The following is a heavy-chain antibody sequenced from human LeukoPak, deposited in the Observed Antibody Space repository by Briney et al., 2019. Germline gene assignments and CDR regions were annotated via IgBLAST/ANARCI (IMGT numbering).Heavy chain of an antibody. D-gene: IGHD3-10*01. CDR1: GGSVSSGSYY. Sequence: SETLSLTCTVSGGSVSSGSYYWSWIRQPPGKGLEWIGYIYYSGSTNYNPSLKSRVTISVDPSKNQFSLKLSSVTAADTAVYYCARAYYGSGSYSDYWGQGTLVTVSS. CDR3: ARAYYGSGSYSDY. CDR2: IYYSGST. V-gene: IGHV4-61*01. J-gene: IGHJ4*02.